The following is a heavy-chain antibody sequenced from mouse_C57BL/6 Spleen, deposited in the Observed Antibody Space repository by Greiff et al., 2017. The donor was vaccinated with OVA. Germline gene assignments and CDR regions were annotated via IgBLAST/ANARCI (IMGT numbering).Heavy chain of an antibody. Sequence: QVQLQQSGAELARPGASVKLSCKASGYTFTSYGISWVKQRTGQGLEWIGEIYPRSGNTYYNEKFKGKATLTADKSSRTAYMELRSLTSEDSAVYFCARSTMVTTRHYYAMDYWGQGTSVTVSS. D-gene: IGHD2-2*01. CDR2: IYPRSGNT. V-gene: IGHV1-81*01. J-gene: IGHJ4*01. CDR3: ARSTMVTTRHYYAMDY. CDR1: GYTFTSYG.